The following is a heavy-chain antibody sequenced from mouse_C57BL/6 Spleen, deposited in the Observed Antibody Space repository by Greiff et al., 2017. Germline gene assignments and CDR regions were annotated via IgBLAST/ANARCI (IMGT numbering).Heavy chain of an antibody. D-gene: IGHD2-4*01. Sequence: QVQLQQPGAELVMPGASVKLSCKASGYTFTSYWMHWVKQRPGQGLEWIGEIDPSDSYTNYNQKFKGKSTLTVDKSSSTAYMQLSSLTSEDSAVYYCARWRLGFAYWGQGTLVTVSA. J-gene: IGHJ3*01. CDR1: GYTFTSYW. V-gene: IGHV1-69*01. CDR3: ARWRLGFAY. CDR2: IDPSDSYT.